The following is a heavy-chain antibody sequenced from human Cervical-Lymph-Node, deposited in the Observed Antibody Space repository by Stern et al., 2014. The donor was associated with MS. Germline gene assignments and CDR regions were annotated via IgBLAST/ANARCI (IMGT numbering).Heavy chain of an antibody. J-gene: IGHJ5*01. CDR3: AKSGASGDGWFDS. CDR2: INPYSVCT. D-gene: IGHD2-15*01. Sequence: QLVQSGAEVKKPGASVKVSCKASGYTFTEYYVHWVRQAPGQGLEWMGRINPYSVCTNFAQNFQGSGPMTRDTSISTADMELSSLTYDDTAVYYCAKSGASGDGWFDSWGQGTLVTVSS. CDR1: GYTFTEYY. V-gene: IGHV1-2*06.